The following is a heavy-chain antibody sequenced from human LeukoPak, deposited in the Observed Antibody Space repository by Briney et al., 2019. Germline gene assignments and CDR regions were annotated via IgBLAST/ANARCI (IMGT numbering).Heavy chain of an antibody. J-gene: IGHJ4*02. V-gene: IGHV4-34*01. D-gene: IGHD2-21*01. CDR3: ARETSLHIFDS. CDR2: VNYRGDG. CDR1: NASFGPYY. Sequence: SETLSLTCDVYNASFGPYYWSWLRQSPGKGLEYIGEVNYRGDGNYNPSLNSRASISIDTSKKQFSLRLTSVTAADAAMYYCARETSLHIFDSWGQGTLVTVSS.